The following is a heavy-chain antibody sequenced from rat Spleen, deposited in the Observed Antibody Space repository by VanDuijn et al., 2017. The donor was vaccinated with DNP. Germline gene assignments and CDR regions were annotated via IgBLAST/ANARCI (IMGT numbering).Heavy chain of an antibody. V-gene: IGHV5-29*01. CDR3: ARHDYSSYIADY. D-gene: IGHD1-2*01. CDR2: ISYDGSST. J-gene: IGHJ2*01. Sequence: EVQLVESGGGLVQPGRSLKLSCAASGFTFSNYGMAWVRQTPTKGLEWVATISYDGSSTYYRDSVKGRFTISRDNAKSTLYLQMDSLRSEDTATYYCARHDYSSYIADYWGQGVMVTVSS. CDR1: GFTFSNYG.